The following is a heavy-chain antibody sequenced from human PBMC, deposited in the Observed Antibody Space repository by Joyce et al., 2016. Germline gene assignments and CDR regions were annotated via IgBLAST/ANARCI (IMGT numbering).Heavy chain of an antibody. D-gene: IGHD3-10*01. Sequence: QVQLQQWGAGLLKPSETLSLTCAVYGGSFSGYYWGWIRQPPGKGLEWIGEINHSGSTNYNPSLKSRVTISVDTSKNQFSLKLSSVTAADTAVYYCAREYGSGRYAVDWGQGTLVTVSS. J-gene: IGHJ4*02. V-gene: IGHV4-34*01. CDR3: AREYGSGRYAVD. CDR2: INHSGST. CDR1: GGSFSGYY.